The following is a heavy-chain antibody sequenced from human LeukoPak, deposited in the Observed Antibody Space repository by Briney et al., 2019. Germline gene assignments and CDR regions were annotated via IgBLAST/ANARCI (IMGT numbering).Heavy chain of an antibody. J-gene: IGHJ4*02. CDR3: AKDRWLRSPHNFDY. CDR1: GFTFSSCA. Sequence: PGGSLRLSCAASGFTFSSCAMSWVRQAPGKGLEWVSGISGTGGSTYCADSVKGRFTISRDNSESTLYLQMNSLRAEDTAVYYCAKDRWLRSPHNFDYWGQGTLVTVSS. CDR2: ISGTGGST. V-gene: IGHV3-23*01. D-gene: IGHD5-12*01.